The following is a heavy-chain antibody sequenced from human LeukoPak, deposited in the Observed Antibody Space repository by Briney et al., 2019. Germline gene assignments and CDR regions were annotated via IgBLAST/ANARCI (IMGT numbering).Heavy chain of an antibody. Sequence: ASVKVSCKASGYTFTSYYMHWVRQALGQGLEWMGWINPNSGGTNYAQKFQGRVTMTRDTSISTAYMELSRLRSDDTAVYYCASRGAGYCSSTSCYTDWGQGTLVTVSS. J-gene: IGHJ4*02. CDR2: INPNSGGT. D-gene: IGHD2-2*02. CDR3: ASRGAGYCSSTSCYTD. CDR1: GYTFTSYY. V-gene: IGHV1-2*02.